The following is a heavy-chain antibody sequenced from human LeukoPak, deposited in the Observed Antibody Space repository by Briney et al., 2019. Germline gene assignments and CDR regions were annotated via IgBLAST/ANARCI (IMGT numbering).Heavy chain of an antibody. CDR1: GFTFRISW. V-gene: IGHV3-7*05. J-gene: IGHJ4*02. CDR2: IKEDGSEK. CDR3: ARGGRPDY. D-gene: IGHD6-6*01. Sequence: GGSLRLSCAGSGFTFRISWMSWVRQAPGRGLEWVANIKEDGSEKNYVDSVKGRFTISRDNDKNLMYLRMNSLRAEDTAMYYCARGGRPDYWGQGTLVTVSS.